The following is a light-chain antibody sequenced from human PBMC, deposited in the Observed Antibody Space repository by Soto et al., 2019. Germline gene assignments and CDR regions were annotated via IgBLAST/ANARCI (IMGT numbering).Light chain of an antibody. CDR3: CSYAGTYTVL. J-gene: IGLJ2*01. CDR2: DVS. Sequence: QSALTQPRSVSGSPGQSVTISCTGTSSDVGVYNYVSWYQQNPGKAPKLMIYDVSKRPSGVPDRFSCSKSGNTASLTISGLQAEDEADYYCCSYAGTYTVLFGGGTKLTVL. V-gene: IGLV2-11*01. CDR1: SSDVGVYNY.